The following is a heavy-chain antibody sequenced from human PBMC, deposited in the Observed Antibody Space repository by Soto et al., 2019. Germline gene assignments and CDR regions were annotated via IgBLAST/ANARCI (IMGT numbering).Heavy chain of an antibody. CDR3: AREPPDYVKGFDM. CDR2: IWHDGSIE. CDR1: GLTFSTYI. V-gene: IGHV3-33*01. Sequence: QVQLVESWGGVVQPGRSLRLSCAASGLTFSTYIIHWVRQAPGKGLEWVALIWHDGSIENYADSVKGRFTISRDNSKNTLYLQMHSLRAEDMAVYYCAREPPDYVKGFDMWGQGTMVTVSS. J-gene: IGHJ3*02. D-gene: IGHD3-10*02.